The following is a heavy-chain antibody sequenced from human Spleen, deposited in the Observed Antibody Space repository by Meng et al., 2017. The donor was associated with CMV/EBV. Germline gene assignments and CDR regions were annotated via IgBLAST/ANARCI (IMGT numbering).Heavy chain of an antibody. J-gene: IGHJ6*02. Sequence: GESLKISCAASGFTFSSYAMHWVRQAPGKGLEWVSYISNSGDTIYYADPVKGRFTISRDNAKKSLYLQMNSLRAEDTAVYYCAREGRAYDDFWSGLYYGMDVWGQGTTVTVSS. CDR1: GFTFSSYA. CDR3: AREGRAYDDFWSGLYYGMDV. CDR2: ISNSGDTI. V-gene: IGHV3-48*03. D-gene: IGHD3-3*01.